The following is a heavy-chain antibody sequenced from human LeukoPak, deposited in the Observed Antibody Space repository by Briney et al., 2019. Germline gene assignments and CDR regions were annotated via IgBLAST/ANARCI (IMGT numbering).Heavy chain of an antibody. V-gene: IGHV3-7*01. CDR1: GFTFSSYL. CDR3: ARDAIVSSVY. CDR2: IKQDGSEK. J-gene: IGHJ4*02. D-gene: IGHD3-22*01. Sequence: PGGSLRLSCAASGFTFSSYLMSWVRQAPGKGLEWVANIKQDGSEKYYVDSVKGRFTISRDNAKNSLYLQMNSLRAEDTAVYYCARDAIVSSVYWGQGTLVTVSS.